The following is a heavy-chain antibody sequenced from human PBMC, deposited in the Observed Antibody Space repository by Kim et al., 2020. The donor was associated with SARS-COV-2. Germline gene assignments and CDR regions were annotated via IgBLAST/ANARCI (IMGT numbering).Heavy chain of an antibody. Sequence: ADSVKSRITISRDNAKNTMYLEMNSLSAEATALYYCTKDSSPYGGDMDVWGKGTTVTVSS. V-gene: IGHV3-9*01. J-gene: IGHJ6*03. CDR3: TKDSSPYGGDMDV. D-gene: IGHD4-17*01.